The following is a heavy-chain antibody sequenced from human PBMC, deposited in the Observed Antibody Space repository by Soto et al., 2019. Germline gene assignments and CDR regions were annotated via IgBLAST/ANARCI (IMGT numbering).Heavy chain of an antibody. V-gene: IGHV1-3*01. CDR3: ARDPFDDYWSVSNWFDP. Sequence: VQLVQSGAEVKKPGASVKVSCKASGYTFTHYAMHWVRQAPGQRPEWMGWINGANGDTKYSQKFQGRLTITRNTSAATAYMELSSLRCEDTAIYYCARDPFDDYWSVSNWFDPWGQGTLITVAS. CDR1: GYTFTHYA. CDR2: INGANGDT. J-gene: IGHJ5*02. D-gene: IGHD3-3*01.